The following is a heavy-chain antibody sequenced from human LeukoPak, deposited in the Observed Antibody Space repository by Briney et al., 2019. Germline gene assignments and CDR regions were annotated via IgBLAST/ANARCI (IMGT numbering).Heavy chain of an antibody. J-gene: IGHJ4*02. CDR2: IYYSGST. Sequence: PSETLSLTCTVSGGSISSYYWSWIRQPPGKGLEWIGYIYYSGSTNYNPSLKSRVTISVDTSKNQFSLKLSSVTAADTAVYYCARSSVAGPVDYWGQGTPVTVSS. V-gene: IGHV4-59*01. CDR1: GGSISSYY. D-gene: IGHD6-19*01. CDR3: ARSSVAGPVDY.